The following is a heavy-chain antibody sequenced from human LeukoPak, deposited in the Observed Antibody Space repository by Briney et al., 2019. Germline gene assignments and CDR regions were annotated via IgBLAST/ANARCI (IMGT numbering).Heavy chain of an antibody. J-gene: IGHJ4*02. CDR3: ARFLTTVTTVGIANYFDY. D-gene: IGHD4-17*01. Sequence: SETLSLTCTVSGGSISPYYWSWIRQPPGKGLEWIGYIYYSGSTKYNPSLKSRVTISVDTSKNQFSLKLSSVTAADTAIYYCARFLTTVTTVGIANYFDYWGQGTLVTVSS. V-gene: IGHV4-59*08. CDR2: IYYSGST. CDR1: GGSISPYY.